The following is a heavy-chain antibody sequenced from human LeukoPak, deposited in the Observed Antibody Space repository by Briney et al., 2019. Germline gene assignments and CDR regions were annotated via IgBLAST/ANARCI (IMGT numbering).Heavy chain of an antibody. J-gene: IGHJ4*02. CDR1: GFTFSSYG. CDR2: ISFDASNK. CDR3: AKDSRSYYGSGSFFDY. V-gene: IGHV3-30*18. D-gene: IGHD3-10*01. Sequence: PGGSLRLSCAASGFTFSSYGMHWVRQAPGKGLEWVAVISFDASNKYYADSVKGRFTISRDNSKNTLYLQMNSLRAEDTAVYYCAKDSRSYYGSGSFFDYWGQGTLVTVSS.